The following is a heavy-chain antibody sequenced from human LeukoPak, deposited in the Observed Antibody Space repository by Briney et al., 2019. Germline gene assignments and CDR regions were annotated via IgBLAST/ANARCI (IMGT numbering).Heavy chain of an antibody. J-gene: IGHJ4*02. CDR3: AESFNDILTGYRR. CDR2: ISGSGGST. V-gene: IGHV3-23*01. CDR1: GFTFSSYA. Sequence: GGFLRLSCAASGFTFSSYAMSWVRQAPGKGLEWVSGISGSGGSTYYADSVKGRFTTSRDNSKNTLYLQMNSLRAEDTALYYCAESFNDILTGYRRWGQGTLVTVS. D-gene: IGHD3-9*01.